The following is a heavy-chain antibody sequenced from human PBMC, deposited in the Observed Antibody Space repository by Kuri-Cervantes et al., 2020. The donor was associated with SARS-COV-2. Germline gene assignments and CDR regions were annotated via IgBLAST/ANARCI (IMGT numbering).Heavy chain of an antibody. CDR3: ARDDGRRIFGVVINYYYYGMDV. V-gene: IGHV1-69*13. CDR2: IIPIFGTA. D-gene: IGHD3-3*01. Sequence: SVKVSCKASGGSFSSYPISWVRQAPGQGLEWMGGIIPIFGTANYAQKFQGRVTITADESTSTAYMELSSLRSEDTAVYYCARDDGRRIFGVVINYYYYGMDVWGQGTTVTVSS. CDR1: GGSFSSYP. J-gene: IGHJ6*02.